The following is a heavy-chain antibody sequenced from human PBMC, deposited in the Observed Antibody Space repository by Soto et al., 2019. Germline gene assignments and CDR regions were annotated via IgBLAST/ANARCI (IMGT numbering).Heavy chain of an antibody. CDR1: KFTFRTYV. Sequence: QVQLVESGGGVVQPERSQRLSCAVSKFTFRTYVMHWVRQAPGKGLEWVALISFDGSNKYYADSVKGRFTISRDNSKNTMYLQMNSLRPEDTAVYYCAREMIPMIMGGMSAMDVWGQGTTVTVSS. V-gene: IGHV3-30*04. D-gene: IGHD3-22*01. CDR3: AREMIPMIMGGMSAMDV. J-gene: IGHJ6*02. CDR2: ISFDGSNK.